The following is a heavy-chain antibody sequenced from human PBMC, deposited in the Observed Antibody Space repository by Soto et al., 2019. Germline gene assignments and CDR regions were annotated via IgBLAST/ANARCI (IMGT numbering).Heavy chain of an antibody. Sequence: ASETLSLTCTVSGGSISSYYWSWIRQPPGKGQEWFVYIYYSGSTNYNPSLKSRVTISVDTSKDQFSMKLSSVTAADTAVYYCARVAPSALPPYDSSGYYHFDIWGQGTMVTDSS. J-gene: IGHJ3*02. CDR1: GGSISSYY. D-gene: IGHD3-22*01. CDR3: ARVAPSALPPYDSSGYYHFDI. V-gene: IGHV4-59*01. CDR2: IYYSGST.